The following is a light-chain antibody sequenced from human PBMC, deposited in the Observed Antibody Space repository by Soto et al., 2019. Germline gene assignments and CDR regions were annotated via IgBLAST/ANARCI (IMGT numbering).Light chain of an antibody. Sequence: QSALTQPASVSGSPGQSITISCTGTSSDVGGYNYVSWYQQHPGKAPKLMIYDVSNRPSGVSNRFSGSKSGNTASLTISGLQAEDEADYYCSSDTSSSIPCVFGTGTKLTVL. J-gene: IGLJ1*01. V-gene: IGLV2-14*01. CDR2: DVS. CDR3: SSDTSSSIPCV. CDR1: SSDVGGYNY.